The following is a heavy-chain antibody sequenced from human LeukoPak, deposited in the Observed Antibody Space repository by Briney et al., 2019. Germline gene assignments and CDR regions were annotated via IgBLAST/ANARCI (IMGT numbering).Heavy chain of an antibody. CDR3: AKDDSSSSLDY. CDR1: GFTFDDYA. D-gene: IGHD6-6*01. CDR2: ISWNSGSI. Sequence: PGGSLRLSCAASGFTFDDYAMHWVRQAPGKGLEWVSGISWNSGSIGYADSAKGRFTISRDNAKNSLYLQMNSLRAEDTALYYCAKDDSSSSLDYWGQGTLVTVSS. J-gene: IGHJ4*02. V-gene: IGHV3-9*01.